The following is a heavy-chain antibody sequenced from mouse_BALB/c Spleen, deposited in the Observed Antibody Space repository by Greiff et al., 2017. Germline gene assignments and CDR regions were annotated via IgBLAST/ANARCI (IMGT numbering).Heavy chain of an antibody. CDR3: ARDYRYDYAMDY. Sequence: EVKVVESGGGLVKPGGSLKLSCAASGFTFSSYAMSWVRQTPEKRLEWVASISSGGSTYYPDSVKGRFTISRDNARNILYLQMSSLRSEDTAMYYCARDYRYDYAMDYWGQGTSVTVSS. CDR2: ISSGGST. CDR1: GFTFSSYA. V-gene: IGHV5-6-5*01. J-gene: IGHJ4*01. D-gene: IGHD2-14*01.